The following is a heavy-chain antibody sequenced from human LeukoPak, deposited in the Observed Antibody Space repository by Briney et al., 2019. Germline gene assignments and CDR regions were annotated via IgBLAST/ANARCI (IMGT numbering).Heavy chain of an antibody. J-gene: IGHJ6*03. V-gene: IGHV4-39*07. CDR2: IYYSGST. CDR1: GGSISSTTYY. Sequence: PSETLSLTCTVSGGSISSTTYYWGWIRQPPGKGLEWIASIYYSGSTYYNPSLKSRVTISVDTSKSQFSLKLTSVTAADTAVYYCARGLSGYYSHYYYYMDVWGKGTTVTVSS. CDR3: ARGLSGYYSHYYYYMDV. D-gene: IGHD3-22*01.